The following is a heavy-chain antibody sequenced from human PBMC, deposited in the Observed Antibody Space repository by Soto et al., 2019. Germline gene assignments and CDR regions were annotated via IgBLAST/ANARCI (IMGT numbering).Heavy chain of an antibody. J-gene: IGHJ4*02. CDR1: GGIFSSYA. Sequence: QVQLVQSGAEVKKPGSSVKVSCTASGGIFSSYAISWLRQAPGQGLEWMGAVIPILGQAYYAQDLQDRVSITADESPRTTYIELSSLRSEDTAVYFCARVGGIGATPGTDYWGQGTLVTVSS. V-gene: IGHV1-69*01. CDR2: VIPILGQA. D-gene: IGHD1-26*01. CDR3: ARVGGIGATPGTDY.